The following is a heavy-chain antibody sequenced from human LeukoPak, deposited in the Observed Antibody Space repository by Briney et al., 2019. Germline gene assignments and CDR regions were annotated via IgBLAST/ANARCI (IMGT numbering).Heavy chain of an antibody. J-gene: IGHJ4*02. CDR3: ARGPASRYGSATYYLDY. Sequence: SSETLSLTCTVSGGSISSSSYYWGWIRQPPGKGLEWIGSIYYSGIGSISYSGTTYYNPSLKSRATIFVETSKNQFSLKVTSVTAADTAVYYCARGPASRYGSATYYLDYWGQGTLVTVSS. D-gene: IGHD3-10*01. CDR2: ISYSGTT. CDR1: GGSISSSSYY. V-gene: IGHV4-39*01.